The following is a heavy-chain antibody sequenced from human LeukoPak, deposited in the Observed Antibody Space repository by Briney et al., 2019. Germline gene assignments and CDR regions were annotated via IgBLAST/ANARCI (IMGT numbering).Heavy chain of an antibody. CDR1: GGTFSSYA. CDR2: IIPILGIA. D-gene: IGHD1-26*01. Sequence: GASVKVSCKASGGTFSSYAISWVRQAPGQGPEWMGRIIPILGIANYAQKFQGRVTITADKSTSTAYMELSSLRSEDTAVYYCARVRGGRYSPFDYWGQGTLVTVSS. CDR3: ARVRGGRYSPFDY. J-gene: IGHJ4*02. V-gene: IGHV1-69*04.